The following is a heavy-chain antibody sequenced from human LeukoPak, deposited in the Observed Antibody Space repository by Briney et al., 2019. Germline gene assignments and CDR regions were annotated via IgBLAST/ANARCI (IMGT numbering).Heavy chain of an antibody. Sequence: GGSLRLSCAASGFTLSSYWMHWVRQTPGKGLEWVSSISSSSSYIYYADSVKGRFTISRDNAKNSLYLQMNSLRAEDTAVYYCASTGVTIFGVAEPDAFDIWGQGTMVTVSS. CDR1: GFTLSSYW. J-gene: IGHJ3*02. CDR3: ASTGVTIFGVAEPDAFDI. D-gene: IGHD3-3*01. CDR2: ISSSSSYI. V-gene: IGHV3-21*01.